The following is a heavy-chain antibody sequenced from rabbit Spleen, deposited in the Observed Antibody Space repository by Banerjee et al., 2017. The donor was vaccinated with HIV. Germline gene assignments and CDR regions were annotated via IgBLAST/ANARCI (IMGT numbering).Heavy chain of an antibody. V-gene: IGHV1S40*01. CDR3: ARNYVNAFDP. CDR1: GFSFRSGYY. Sequence: QSLEESGGGLVKPGASLTLTCTASGFSFRSGYYMCWVRQAPGKGLEWIACIDTNDGDTDYANWPKGRFTISKTSSTTVTLQMTSLTAADTATYFCARNYVNAFDPWGQGTLVTVS. CDR2: IDTNDGDT. J-gene: IGHJ2*01. D-gene: IGHD1-1*01.